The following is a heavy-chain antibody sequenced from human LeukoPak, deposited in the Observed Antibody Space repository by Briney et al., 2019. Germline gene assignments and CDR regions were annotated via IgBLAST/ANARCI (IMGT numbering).Heavy chain of an antibody. CDR3: ARVRSHFEGRKDAFDI. V-gene: IGHV1-2*02. D-gene: IGHD1-14*01. CDR1: GYTFTGYY. CDR2: INPNSGGT. Sequence: ASVKVSCKASGYTFTGYYMHWVRQAPGQGLEWMGWINPNSGGTNYAQKFQGRVTMTRDTSTSTAYMELSRLRSDDTAVYYCARVRSHFEGRKDAFDIWGQGTMVTVSS. J-gene: IGHJ3*02.